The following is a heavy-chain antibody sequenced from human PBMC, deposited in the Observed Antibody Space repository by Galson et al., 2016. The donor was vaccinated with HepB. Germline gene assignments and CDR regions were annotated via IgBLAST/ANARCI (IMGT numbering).Heavy chain of an antibody. V-gene: IGHV4-61*02. Sequence: TLSLTCTVSGGSISSGSHYWSWIRQPAGKGLEWIGRIYTRGSTNYNPSLGSRVSISIDTSKNQFSLKLSSVTAADTAVYYCARDFWIPGQVYSYYMDVWGKGTTVTVSS. D-gene: IGHD3-3*01. CDR2: IYTRGST. J-gene: IGHJ6*03. CDR3: ARDFWIPGQVYSYYMDV. CDR1: GGSISSGSHY.